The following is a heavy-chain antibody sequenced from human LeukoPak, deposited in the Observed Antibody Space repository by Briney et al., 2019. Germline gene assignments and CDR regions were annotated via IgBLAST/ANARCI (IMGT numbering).Heavy chain of an antibody. Sequence: PSETLSLTCTVSGGSISSYYWSWIRQPPGKGLEWIGYIYYSGSTNYNPSLKSRVTISVDTSKNQFSLKLSSVTAADTAVYYCARKYSSSSEVQYYFDYWGQGTLVTVSS. CDR1: GGSISSYY. V-gene: IGHV4-59*12. CDR2: IYYSGST. CDR3: ARKYSSSSEVQYYFDY. D-gene: IGHD6-6*01. J-gene: IGHJ4*02.